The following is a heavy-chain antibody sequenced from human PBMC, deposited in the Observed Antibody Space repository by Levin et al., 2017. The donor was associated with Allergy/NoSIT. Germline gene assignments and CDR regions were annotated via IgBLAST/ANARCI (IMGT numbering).Heavy chain of an antibody. D-gene: IGHD2-8*01. CDR1: GFTFSGSA. CDR3: TRPSCTNGVCCIDY. J-gene: IGHJ4*02. V-gene: IGHV3-73*01. CDR2: IRSKANSYAT. Sequence: GESLKISCAASGFTFSGSAMHWVRQASGKGLEWVGRIRSKANSYATAYAASVKGRFTISRDDSKNTAYLQMNSLKTEDTAVYYCTRPSCTNGVCCIDYWGQGTLVTVSS.